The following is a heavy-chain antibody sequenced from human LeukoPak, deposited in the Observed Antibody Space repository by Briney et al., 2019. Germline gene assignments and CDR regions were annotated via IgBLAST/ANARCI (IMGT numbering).Heavy chain of an antibody. D-gene: IGHD4-17*01. CDR2: FYYTGST. CDR1: GDSIRSFF. Sequence: SETLSLTCTVSGDSIRSFFWSWVRQPPGKGLEWIGFFYYTGSTNYNPSLKSRVSISVDTSTNQLSLNLTSVTAADTAVYYCARLPSEGYGYFEDWGQGALVTVSS. J-gene: IGHJ4*02. V-gene: IGHV4-59*01. CDR3: ARLPSEGYGYFED.